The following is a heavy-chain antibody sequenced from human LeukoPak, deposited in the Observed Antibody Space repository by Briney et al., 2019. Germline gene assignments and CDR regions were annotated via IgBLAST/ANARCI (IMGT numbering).Heavy chain of an antibody. J-gene: IGHJ4*02. D-gene: IGHD5-12*01. CDR1: GGSISGFY. CDR2: IYYSGSA. V-gene: IGHV4-59*01. CDR3: ASHSGYDFSYFDY. Sequence: SETLSLTCTVSGGSISGFYWSWIRRPPGKGLEWIGYIYYSGSANYNPSLKSRVTISVDTSKNQFSLKLSSVTAADTAVYYCASHSGYDFSYFDYWGQGTLVTVSS.